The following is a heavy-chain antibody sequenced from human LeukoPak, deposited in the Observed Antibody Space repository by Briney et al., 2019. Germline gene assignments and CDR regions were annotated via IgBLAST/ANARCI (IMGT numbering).Heavy chain of an antibody. Sequence: GASVKVSCKASGGTFSSYAISWVRQAPGQGLEWMGRIIPILGIANYAQKFQGRVTITADKSTSTAYMELSSLRSEDTAVYYCARDLRFLEWLPPFEDYYYYYGMDVGGQGTTVTVSS. CDR3: ARDLRFLEWLPPFEDYYYYYGMDV. J-gene: IGHJ6*02. CDR2: IIPILGIA. CDR1: GGTFSSYA. V-gene: IGHV1-69*04. D-gene: IGHD3-3*01.